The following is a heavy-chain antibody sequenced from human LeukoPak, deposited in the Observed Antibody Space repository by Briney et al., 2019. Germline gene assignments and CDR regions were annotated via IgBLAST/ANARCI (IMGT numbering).Heavy chain of an antibody. CDR3: ARDLRDYYDSSGYYHDY. V-gene: IGHV4-38-2*02. J-gene: IGHJ4*02. D-gene: IGHD3-22*01. CDR1: GYSISSGYY. CDR2: IYHSGST. Sequence: SETLSLTCTVSGYSISSGYYWGWIRQPPGKGLEWIGSIYHSGSTNYNPSLKSRVTISVDTSKNQFSLKLSSVTAADTAVYYCARDLRDYYDSSGYYHDYWGQGTLVTVSS.